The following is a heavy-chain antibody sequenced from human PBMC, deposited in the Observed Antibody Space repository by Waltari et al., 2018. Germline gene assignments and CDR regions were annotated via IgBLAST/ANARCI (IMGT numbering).Heavy chain of an antibody. D-gene: IGHD5-12*01. J-gene: IGHJ4*02. CDR3: VKDQWIDY. CDR2: ISSSEDWT. Sequence: EVQLVESGGGLVQPGGSLRLSCSVSGFTFSSFGMHWVRQAPGKGLEYVAFISSSEDWTHYTDSVKCRFTISRDNSRNTLYLQMNSLRPEDTAAYYCVKDQWIDYWGQGTLVTVSS. V-gene: IGHV3-64D*06. CDR1: GFTFSSFG.